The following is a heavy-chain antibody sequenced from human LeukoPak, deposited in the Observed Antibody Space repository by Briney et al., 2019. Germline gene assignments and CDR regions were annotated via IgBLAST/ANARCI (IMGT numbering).Heavy chain of an antibody. V-gene: IGHV4-39*07. D-gene: IGHD3-10*01. CDR1: GGSISSSSYY. J-gene: IGHJ4*02. CDR2: IYTSGST. CDR3: ARDLTYGSGSYYNDY. Sequence: SETLSLTCTVSGGSISSSSYYWGWIRQPPGKGLEWIGRIYTSGSTNYNPSLKSRVTMSVDTSKNQFSLKLSSVTAADTAVYYYARDLTYGSGSYYNDYWGQGTLVTVSS.